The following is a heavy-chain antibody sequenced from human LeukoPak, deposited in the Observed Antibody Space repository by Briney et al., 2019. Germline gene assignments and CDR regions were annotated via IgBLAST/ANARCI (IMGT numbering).Heavy chain of an antibody. V-gene: IGHV3-7*03. D-gene: IGHD3-16*01. CDR2: INHNGNVN. Sequence: PGGSLRLSGAASGFTFSSYWMNWARKAPGKGLEWVASINHNGNVNYYVDSVKGRFTISRDNAKNSLYLQMSNLRAEDTAVYFCARGGGLDVWGQGATVTVSS. CDR3: ARGGGLDV. J-gene: IGHJ6*02. CDR1: GFTFSSYW.